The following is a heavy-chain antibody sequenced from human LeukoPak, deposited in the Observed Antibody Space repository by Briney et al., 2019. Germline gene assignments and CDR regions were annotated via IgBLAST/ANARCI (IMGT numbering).Heavy chain of an antibody. D-gene: IGHD3-22*01. J-gene: IGHJ4*02. CDR1: GFTFSSYS. V-gene: IGHV3-48*01. CDR2: ISSSSSTI. CDR3: ARAAYDSSGYLTL. Sequence: GGSLRLSCAASGFTFSSYSMNWVRQAPGKGLEWVSYISSSSSTIYYADSVKGRFTISRDNAKNSLYLQMNSLRVEDTAVYYCARAAYDSSGYLTLWGQGTLVTVSS.